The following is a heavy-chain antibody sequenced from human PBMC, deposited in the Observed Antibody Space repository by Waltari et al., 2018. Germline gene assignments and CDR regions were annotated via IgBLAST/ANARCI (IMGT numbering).Heavy chain of an antibody. J-gene: IGHJ5*02. Sequence: QVQLQESGPSLLKPSETLSLICTVSGGSIRGFYWSWVRQPPGKGLDWIGYIYYTGSTNFNPSLKSRVTMSVDTSKNQFSLKLSSVTAADTAFYYCARGGGGDWEWFDRWGQGTLVTVSS. D-gene: IGHD2-21*02. V-gene: IGHV4-59*01. CDR2: IYYTGST. CDR3: ARGGGGDWEWFDR. CDR1: GGSIRGFY.